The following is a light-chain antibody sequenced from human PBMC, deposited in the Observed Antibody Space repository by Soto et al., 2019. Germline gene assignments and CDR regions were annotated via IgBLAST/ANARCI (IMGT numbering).Light chain of an antibody. CDR2: EVS. Sequence: QSALTQPASVSGSPGQSITISCTGTSSDVGSYNYVSWYQQHPGKVPKLMIYEVSDRPSGISSRFSGSKSGNMASLTISGLQTEDEADYYCSSYTSSSTLFGTGTKLTVL. CDR3: SSYTSSSTL. CDR1: SSDVGSYNY. J-gene: IGLJ1*01. V-gene: IGLV2-14*01.